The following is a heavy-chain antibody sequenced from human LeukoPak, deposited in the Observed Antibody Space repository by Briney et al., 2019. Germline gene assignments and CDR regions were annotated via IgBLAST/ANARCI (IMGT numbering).Heavy chain of an antibody. CDR2: INPNSGGT. J-gene: IGHJ5*02. CDR3: ARDSGDGYSSGWYTGWFDP. V-gene: IGHV1-2*02. Sequence: ASVKVSCKASGYTFTDYYMHWVRQAPGQGLEWMGWINPNSGGTNYAQKFQGRVTMTRDTSISTAYMELSRLRSDDTAVYYCARDSGDGYSSGWYTGWFDPWGQGTLVTVSS. D-gene: IGHD6-19*01. CDR1: GYTFTDYY.